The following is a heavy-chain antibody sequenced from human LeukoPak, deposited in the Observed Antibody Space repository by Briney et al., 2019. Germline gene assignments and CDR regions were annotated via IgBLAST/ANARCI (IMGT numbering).Heavy chain of an antibody. Sequence: SETLSLTCTVSGGSISSYYWSWIRQPAGKGLEWIGRIYTSGSTNYNPSLKSRVTMSVDTSKNQFSLKLSSVTAADMAVYYCAAGYSSSWYSDYWGQGTLVTVSS. CDR2: IYTSGST. J-gene: IGHJ4*02. D-gene: IGHD6-13*01. CDR3: AAGYSSSWYSDY. CDR1: GGSISSYY. V-gene: IGHV4-4*07.